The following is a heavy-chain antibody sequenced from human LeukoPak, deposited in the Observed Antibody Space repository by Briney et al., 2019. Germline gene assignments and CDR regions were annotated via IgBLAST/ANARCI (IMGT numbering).Heavy chain of an antibody. Sequence: PGGCLRLSCAASGFTFSSYAMHWVRQAPGKGLEWVAVISYDGSNKYYADSVKGRFTISRDNSKNTLYLQMNSLRAEDTAVYYCAARGDALDYWGQGTLVTVSS. J-gene: IGHJ4*02. V-gene: IGHV3-30-3*01. CDR3: AARGDALDY. D-gene: IGHD2-21*01. CDR2: ISYDGSNK. CDR1: GFTFSSYA.